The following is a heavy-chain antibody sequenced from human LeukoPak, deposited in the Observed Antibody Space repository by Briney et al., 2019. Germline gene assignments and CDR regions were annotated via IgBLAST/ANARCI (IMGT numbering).Heavy chain of an antibody. J-gene: IGHJ4*02. D-gene: IGHD1-26*01. CDR1: GFTLSTNA. CDR3: AKDVGKWESLHFFDY. Sequence: HAGGSLRLSCLTSGFTLSTNAMSWVRQAPGKGLEWISGISGSGASTYYADSVKGRFTISRDDSRNTLYLQMNSLRGDDTAVYYCAKDVGKWESLHFFDYWGQGTLVTASS. CDR2: ISGSGAST. V-gene: IGHV3-23*01.